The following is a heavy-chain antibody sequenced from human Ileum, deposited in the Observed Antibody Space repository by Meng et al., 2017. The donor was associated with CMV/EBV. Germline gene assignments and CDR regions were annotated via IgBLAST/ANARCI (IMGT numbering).Heavy chain of an antibody. V-gene: IGHV3-7*04. J-gene: IGHJ4*02. CDR1: GFAFSNAW. CDR3: GRVGPSGADHFVDY. Sequence: EVQLVDSGGTLVRPGVSLRRSFAGSGFAFSNAWMNWVRRAPGKGLEWVGNINQDESGRFYMDSVKGRFTISRDNAKNSLYLQMNSLRAEDTAVYYCGRVGPSGADHFVDYWGQGTLVTVSS. CDR2: INQDESGR. D-gene: IGHD1-26*01.